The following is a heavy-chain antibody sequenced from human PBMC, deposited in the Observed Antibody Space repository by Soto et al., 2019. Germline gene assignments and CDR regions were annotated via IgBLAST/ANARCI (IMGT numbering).Heavy chain of an antibody. D-gene: IGHD6-13*01. CDR3: ARVRMAAAGTSYYYYGMDF. V-gene: IGHV4-4*02. Sequence: QVQLQESGPGLVKPSGTLSLTCAVSGGSISSSNWWSWVRQPPGKGLEWIGEIYHSGSTNYNPSLKSRVTISVDKSKNQFSLKLSSVTAADTAVYYCARVRMAAAGTSYYYYGMDFWGQGTTVTVSS. CDR2: IYHSGST. CDR1: GGSISSSNW. J-gene: IGHJ6*02.